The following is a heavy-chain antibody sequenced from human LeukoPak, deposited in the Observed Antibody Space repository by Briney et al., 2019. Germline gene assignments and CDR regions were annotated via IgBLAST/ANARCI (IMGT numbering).Heavy chain of an antibody. D-gene: IGHD5-18*01. CDR3: VKDHLDTPMPNYGMDV. V-gene: IGHV3-64D*06. J-gene: IGHJ6*02. CDR1: GFTFTTSA. Sequence: SGGSLRLSCSASGFTFTTSAMHWVRRAPGKGLENVSFISSNGATIKYADSVRGRFIISRDNSKNTLHLQMSSLRAEDTAVYYCVKDHLDTPMPNYGMDVWGQGTTVTVSS. CDR2: ISSNGATI.